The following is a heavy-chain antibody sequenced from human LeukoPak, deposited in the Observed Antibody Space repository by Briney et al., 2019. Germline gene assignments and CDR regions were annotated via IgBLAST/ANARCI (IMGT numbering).Heavy chain of an antibody. D-gene: IGHD3-10*01. V-gene: IGHV3-48*04. J-gene: IGHJ4*02. CDR1: GFTFRSYS. CDR2: ISSSNTAI. CDR3: ASVLYGSGSYYPDY. Sequence: GGSLRLSCAASGFTFRSYSMNWLRQAPGKGLEWVSYISSSNTAIYYGDSVKGRFTISRDNAENSLYLQMNSLRAEDTAVYYCASVLYGSGSYYPDYWGQGTLVTVSS.